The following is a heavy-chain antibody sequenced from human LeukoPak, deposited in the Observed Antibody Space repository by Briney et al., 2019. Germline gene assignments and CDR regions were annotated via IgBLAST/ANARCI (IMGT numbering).Heavy chain of an antibody. J-gene: IGHJ3*02. CDR1: GGSISSYY. CDR2: IYTSGST. Sequence: SETLSLTCMAPGGSISSYYWRWIRQPAGKGLEGIGRIYTSGSTNYNPSLKSRVTMSVDTSKNQCSLKLSSVTAADTAVYYCARDVEWRAFDIWGQGTMVTVSS. D-gene: IGHD3-3*01. V-gene: IGHV4-4*07. CDR3: ARDVEWRAFDI.